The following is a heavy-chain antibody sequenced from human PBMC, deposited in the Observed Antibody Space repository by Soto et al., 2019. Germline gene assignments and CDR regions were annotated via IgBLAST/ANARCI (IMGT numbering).Heavy chain of an antibody. CDR2: ISSSSSYT. Sequence: GGSLGLSSAASGFTFRDYFMSWIRQAPGKGLEWVSYISSSSSYTNYADSVKGRFTISRDNAKNSLYLQMNSLRAEDTAVYYCARPYSSAGSAFDIWGQGTMVTVSS. D-gene: IGHD6-19*01. CDR3: ARPYSSAGSAFDI. J-gene: IGHJ3*02. V-gene: IGHV3-11*03. CDR1: GFTFRDYF.